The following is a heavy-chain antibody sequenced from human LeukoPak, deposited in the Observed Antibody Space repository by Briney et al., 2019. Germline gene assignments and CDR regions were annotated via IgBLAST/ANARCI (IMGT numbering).Heavy chain of an antibody. CDR2: INPNSGGT. D-gene: IGHD6-19*01. CDR3: AIKISGWYDY. Sequence: ASVKVSCKASGYTFTGYYLHWVRQAPGQGLEWMGWINPNSGGTNYALKSQGRVTMTRDTSISTAYMELSRLRSDDTAVYYCAIKISGWYDYWGQGTLVTVSS. V-gene: IGHV1-2*02. J-gene: IGHJ4*02. CDR1: GYTFTGYY.